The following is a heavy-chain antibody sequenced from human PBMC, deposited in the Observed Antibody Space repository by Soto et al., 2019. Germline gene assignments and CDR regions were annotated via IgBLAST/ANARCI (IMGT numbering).Heavy chain of an antibody. CDR2: INHSGST. Sequence: SETLSLTCAVYGGSFSGYYWSWIRQPPGKGLEWIGEINHSGSTNYNPSLKSRVTISVDTSKNQFSLKLSSVTAADTAVYYCARGKYGDLYYFDYWGQGTLVTVSS. V-gene: IGHV4-34*01. D-gene: IGHD4-17*01. CDR1: GGSFSGYY. CDR3: ARGKYGDLYYFDY. J-gene: IGHJ4*02.